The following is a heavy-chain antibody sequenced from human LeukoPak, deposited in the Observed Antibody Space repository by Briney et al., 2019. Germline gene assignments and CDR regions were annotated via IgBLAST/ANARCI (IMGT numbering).Heavy chain of an antibody. V-gene: IGHV3-23*01. Sequence: GGSLRLSCAASGFTFSSYAMSWVRQAPGKGLEWVSAISGSGGSTYYADSVEGRFTISRDNSKNTLYLQMNSLRAEDTAVYYCAKEGVSTGTRRGPGDYWGQGTLVTVSS. CDR1: GFTFSSYA. D-gene: IGHD1-7*01. CDR2: ISGSGGST. CDR3: AKEGVSTGTRRGPGDY. J-gene: IGHJ4*02.